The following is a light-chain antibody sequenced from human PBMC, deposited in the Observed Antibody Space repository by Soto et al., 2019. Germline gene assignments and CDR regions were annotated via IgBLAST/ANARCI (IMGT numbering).Light chain of an antibody. CDR1: SGDVGAYDY. V-gene: IGLV2-8*01. CDR2: EVS. CDR3: SSFAGKNAWL. J-gene: IGLJ2*01. Sequence: QSALTQPPSASVSPGQSVTISCTGTSGDVGAYDYVSWYQQHPGKAPKLMIYEVSKRPSGVPDRFSGSKSGNTASLTVSGLQAEDEADYYCSSFAGKNAWLFGGGTQLTVL.